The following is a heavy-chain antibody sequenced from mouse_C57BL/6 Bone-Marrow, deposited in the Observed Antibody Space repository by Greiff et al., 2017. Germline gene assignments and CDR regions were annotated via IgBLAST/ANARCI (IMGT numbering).Heavy chain of an antibody. Sequence: VQLQQSGAELVRPGASVKLSCTASGFNIKDYYMHWVKQRPEQGLEWIGRIDPEDGDTEYAPKFQGKATMTADKSSNTAYLQLSSLTSEDTAVXYCTTPYYGSSSFAYWGQGTLVTVSA. CDR1: GFNIKDYY. CDR3: TTPYYGSSSFAY. D-gene: IGHD1-1*01. V-gene: IGHV14-1*01. J-gene: IGHJ3*01. CDR2: IDPEDGDT.